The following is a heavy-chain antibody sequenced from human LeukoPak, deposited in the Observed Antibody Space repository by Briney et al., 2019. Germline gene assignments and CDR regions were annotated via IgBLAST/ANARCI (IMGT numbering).Heavy chain of an antibody. V-gene: IGHV4-39*01. CDR2: ISYSGST. Sequence: GSLRLSCAASGFTVSSTYMSWVRQPPGKALGWIGSISYSGSTYYNPSLKSRVTIYVDTSKNQFSLKLSSVTAADTAVYYCARLVYSSGYYLIFDYWGQGTLVTVSS. J-gene: IGHJ4*02. D-gene: IGHD3-22*01. CDR1: GFTVSSTY. CDR3: ARLVYSSGYYLIFDY.